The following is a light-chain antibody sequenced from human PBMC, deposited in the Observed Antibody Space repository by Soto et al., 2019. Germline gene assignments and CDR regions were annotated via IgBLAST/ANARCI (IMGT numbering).Light chain of an antibody. CDR2: EVS. CDR3: SSYAGSNNLV. V-gene: IGLV2-8*01. J-gene: IGLJ3*02. Sequence: QSALTQPPSASGSPGQSVTISCTGTSSDVGGYNYVSWYQQHPGKAPKFMIYEVSKRPSGVPDRFSGSKSGNTASLTVSGRQAEDEAAYYCSSYAGSNNLVFGGGTKLTFL. CDR1: SSDVGGYNY.